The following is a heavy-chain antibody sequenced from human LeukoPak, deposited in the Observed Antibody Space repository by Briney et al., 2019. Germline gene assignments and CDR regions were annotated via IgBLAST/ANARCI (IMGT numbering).Heavy chain of an antibody. Sequence: SQTLALTCTVSGGSISSGGYCWSWIRQPSGKGLEWIGYIYQSGSTYSNPSLKSRVTISVDRSKNQFSLKLSSVTAADTAVYYCARDLCSSTSCYDAFDIWGQGTMVTVSS. CDR2: IYQSGST. J-gene: IGHJ3*02. V-gene: IGHV4-30-2*01. CDR3: ARDLCSSTSCYDAFDI. CDR1: GGSISSGGYC. D-gene: IGHD2-2*01.